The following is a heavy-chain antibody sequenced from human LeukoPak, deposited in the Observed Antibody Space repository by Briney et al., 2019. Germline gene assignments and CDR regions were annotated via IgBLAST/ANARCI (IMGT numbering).Heavy chain of an antibody. Sequence: PGRSLRLSCAASGFTFSSYGMHWVRQAPGKGLEWVAVISYDGSNKYYADSVKGRFTISRDNSKNTLYLQMNSLRSDDTAVYYCARDTGRIAAAGTVDESEGLFDYWGQGTLVTVSS. CDR3: ARDTGRIAAAGTVDESEGLFDY. CDR1: GFTFSSYG. D-gene: IGHD6-13*01. CDR2: ISYDGSNK. V-gene: IGHV3-30*03. J-gene: IGHJ4*02.